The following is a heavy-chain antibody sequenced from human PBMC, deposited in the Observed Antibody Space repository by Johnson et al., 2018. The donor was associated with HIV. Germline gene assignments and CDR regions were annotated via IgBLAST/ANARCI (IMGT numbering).Heavy chain of an antibody. V-gene: IGHV3-NL1*01. Sequence: QVQLVESGGDVVQPGRSLRLSCAASGFTFSSYAMHWVRQAPGKGLEWVSVIYSGDTTYYADSVKGRFTISRDNSKNTLFLQMNGLRPEDTAVYYCARGQGFWAFDIWGQGTMVTVSS. J-gene: IGHJ3*02. CDR1: GFTFSSYA. D-gene: IGHD3-3*01. CDR3: ARGQGFWAFDI. CDR2: IYSGDTT.